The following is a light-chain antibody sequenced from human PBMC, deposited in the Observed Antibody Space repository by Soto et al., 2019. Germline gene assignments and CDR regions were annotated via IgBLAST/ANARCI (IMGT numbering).Light chain of an antibody. CDR2: DAS. Sequence: DIQMTQSRSSLSASVGDRVTITCQASQDISNHLNWYQQKPGKAPKLLXFDASNLEPGVPSRFSGSGSWTDFTFTISSLQTEYVAKYFCQQYDNFPPITFGQGTRLYIK. CDR1: QDISNH. V-gene: IGKV1-33*01. J-gene: IGKJ5*01. CDR3: QQYDNFPPIT.